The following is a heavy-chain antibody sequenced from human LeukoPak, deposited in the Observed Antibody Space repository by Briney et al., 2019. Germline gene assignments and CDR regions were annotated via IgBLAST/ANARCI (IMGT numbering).Heavy chain of an antibody. Sequence: SQTLSLTCTVSGGSISSGGYYWSWIRQHPGKGLEWIGYIYYSGSTYYNPSLKSRVTISVDTSKNQFSLKLSSVTAADTAVYYCAREEAAAGTFWFDPWGQGTPVTVSS. J-gene: IGHJ5*02. CDR1: GGSISSGGYY. CDR3: AREEAAAGTFWFDP. CDR2: IYYSGST. V-gene: IGHV4-31*03. D-gene: IGHD6-13*01.